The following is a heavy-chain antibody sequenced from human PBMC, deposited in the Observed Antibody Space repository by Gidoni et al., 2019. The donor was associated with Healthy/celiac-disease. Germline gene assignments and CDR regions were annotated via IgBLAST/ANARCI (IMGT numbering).Heavy chain of an antibody. CDR2: ISSSGSTI. CDR3: ARDTAMVSDGFDP. CDR1: GVTLSSYE. Sequence: EVQLVESGGGVVQPGGSLRLACAASGVTLSSYELNWVRQAPGKGLEWVSYISSSGSTIYYADSVKGRFTISRDNAKNSLYLQMTSLRAEDTAVYYCARDTAMVSDGFDPWGQGTLVTVSS. V-gene: IGHV3-48*03. J-gene: IGHJ5*02. D-gene: IGHD5-18*01.